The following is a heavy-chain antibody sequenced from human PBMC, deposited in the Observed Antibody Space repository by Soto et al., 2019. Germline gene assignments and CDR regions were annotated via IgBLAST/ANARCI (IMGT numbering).Heavy chain of an antibody. J-gene: IGHJ4*02. V-gene: IGHV3-7*01. CDR1: VFPFTSFW. Sequence: GGSLRLSRSASVFPFTSFWMKWVRQAPGKGLEWVANIKQDGSEKYYVDSVKGRFTISRDNAKNSLYLQMNSLRDEDTAVYYCAVSVYWGQGTLVTVSS. CDR3: AVSVY. D-gene: IGHD3-10*01. CDR2: IKQDGSEK.